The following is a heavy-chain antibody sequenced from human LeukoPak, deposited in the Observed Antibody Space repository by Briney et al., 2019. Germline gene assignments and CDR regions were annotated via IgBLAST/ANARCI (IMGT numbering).Heavy chain of an antibody. J-gene: IGHJ4*02. CDR2: INHRGST. CDR3: ARGAPDGSGSFPFDY. Sequence: SETLSLTCAVYGGSFSGYYWSWIRQPPGKGLEWIGEINHRGSTKYNPSLKSRVTISVDTSKNQFSLKLSSVTAADTAVYYCARGAPDGSGSFPFDYWGQGTLATASS. CDR1: GGSFSGYY. D-gene: IGHD3-10*01. V-gene: IGHV4-34*01.